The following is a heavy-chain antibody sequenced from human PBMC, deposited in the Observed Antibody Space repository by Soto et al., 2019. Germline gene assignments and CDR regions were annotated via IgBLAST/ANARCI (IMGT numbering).Heavy chain of an antibody. V-gene: IGHV1-18*01. J-gene: IGHJ4*02. CDR3: ARIRAAPGSYYFDY. Sequence: QVQLVQSGAEVKKPGASVKVSCKASGYTFTSYGWVRQAPGQGLEWMVWISGSNGNTNYAQKLQGRVTMTTDTSTSKAYMELRSLRSDDTAVYYCARIRAAPGSYYFDYWGQGTLVTVSS. CDR2: ISGSNGNT. D-gene: IGHD6-13*01. CDR1: GYTFTSYG.